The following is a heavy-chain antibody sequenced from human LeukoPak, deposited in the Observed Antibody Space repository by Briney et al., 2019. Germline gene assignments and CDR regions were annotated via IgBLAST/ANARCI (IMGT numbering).Heavy chain of an antibody. Sequence: PSETLSLTYTVSGGSISSYYWSWLRQPPGKGLEYIGYTHYSGSTNYNPSLKSRVTISLDTSGNQFSLKLSSVTAADTAVYYCASGYCGGACQLGGVDMWGQGTMVTVSS. V-gene: IGHV4-59*01. CDR1: GGSISSYY. D-gene: IGHD2-21*02. CDR3: ASGYCGGACQLGGVDM. CDR2: THYSGST. J-gene: IGHJ3*02.